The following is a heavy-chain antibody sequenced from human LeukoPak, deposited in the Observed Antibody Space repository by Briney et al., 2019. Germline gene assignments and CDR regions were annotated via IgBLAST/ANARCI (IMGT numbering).Heavy chain of an antibody. D-gene: IGHD2-15*01. V-gene: IGHV3-23*01. Sequence: PGGSLRLSCAASGFTFSTYAMSWVRQAPGKGLEWVSAISGSGGSTYYADSVKGRFTISRDNSKNTLYLQMNSLRAEDTAVYYCAKAPLGYCSGGSCYSFGMDVWGQGTTVTVSS. CDR1: GFTFSTYA. CDR2: ISGSGGST. J-gene: IGHJ6*02. CDR3: AKAPLGYCSGGSCYSFGMDV.